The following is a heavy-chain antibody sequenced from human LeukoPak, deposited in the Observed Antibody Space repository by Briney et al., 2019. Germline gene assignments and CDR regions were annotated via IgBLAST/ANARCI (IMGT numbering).Heavy chain of an antibody. CDR2: INPSGGST. CDR1: GYTFTSYY. Sequence: ASVKVSCKASGYTFTSYYMHWVRQAPGQGLGWMGIINPSGGSTSYAQKFQGRVTITRDTSATTAYMELSSLRSDDMPVYYCTLYNYWGQGTLVTVSS. V-gene: IGHV1-46*01. J-gene: IGHJ4*02. CDR3: TLYNY. D-gene: IGHD2-2*02.